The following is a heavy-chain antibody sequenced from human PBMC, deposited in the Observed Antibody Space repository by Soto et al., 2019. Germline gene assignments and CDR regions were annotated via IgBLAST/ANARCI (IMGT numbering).Heavy chain of an antibody. CDR1: GGTFSSYA. J-gene: IGHJ5*02. CDR2: IIPIFGTA. D-gene: IGHD3-10*01. Sequence: QMQLVQSGAEVKKPGSSVKVSCKASGGTFSSYAISWVRQAPGQGLEWMGGIIPIFGTANYAQKFQGRVTITADKSTSTAYMELSSLRSEDTAMYYCARDRYVPIGSGSSSWDWFDPWGQGTLVTVSS. V-gene: IGHV1-69*06. CDR3: ARDRYVPIGSGSSSWDWFDP.